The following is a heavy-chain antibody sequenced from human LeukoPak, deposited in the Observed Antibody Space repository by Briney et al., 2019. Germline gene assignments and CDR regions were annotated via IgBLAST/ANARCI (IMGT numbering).Heavy chain of an antibody. CDR1: GYTFTSYD. V-gene: IGHV1-8*01. Sequence: ASVKVSCKASGYTFTSYDINWVRQATGQGLEWMGWMNPNSGNTGYAQKFQGRVTMTRNTSISTAYLELSSLRSEDTAVYYCARGYCTNGVCYPPTYWGQGTLVTVSS. D-gene: IGHD2-8*01. CDR2: MNPNSGNT. J-gene: IGHJ4*02. CDR3: ARGYCTNGVCYPPTY.